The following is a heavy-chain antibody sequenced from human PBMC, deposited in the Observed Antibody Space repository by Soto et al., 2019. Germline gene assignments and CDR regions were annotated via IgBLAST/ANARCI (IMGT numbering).Heavy chain of an antibody. J-gene: IGHJ4*02. CDR3: AKNPGYYYDSTGYHFDY. CDR2: ISYGGGTT. Sequence: PGGSLRLSCAASEFTFSNYAMSWVRQAPGKGLEWVSAISYGGGTTYYADSVKGRFTISRDNSENTLYLQMNSLRAEDTAVYYCAKNPGYYYDSTGYHFDYWGQGT. D-gene: IGHD3-22*01. CDR1: EFTFSNYA. V-gene: IGHV3-23*01.